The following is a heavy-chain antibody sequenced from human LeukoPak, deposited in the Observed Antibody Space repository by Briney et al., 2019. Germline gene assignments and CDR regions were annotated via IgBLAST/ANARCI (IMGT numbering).Heavy chain of an antibody. CDR3: ARVGVLRYFDWLSID. J-gene: IGHJ4*02. CDR2: IKQDGSEK. V-gene: IGHV3-7*01. D-gene: IGHD3-9*01. Sequence: GGSLRLSCAASGFTFSSYWMSWVRQAPGKGLEWVANIKQDGSEKYYVDSVKGRFTISRDNSKNSLYLQMNSLRAEDTAVYYCARVGVLRYFDWLSIDWGQGTLVTVSS. CDR1: GFTFSSYW.